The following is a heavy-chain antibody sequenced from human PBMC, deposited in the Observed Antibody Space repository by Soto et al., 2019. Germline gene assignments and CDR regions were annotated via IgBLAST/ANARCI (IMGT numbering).Heavy chain of an antibody. D-gene: IGHD1-26*01. J-gene: IGHJ4*02. CDR2: IHHSGST. V-gene: IGHV4-30-4*01. CDR3: ARDTGTYPYYFDS. Sequence: SETLSLTCTVSGGSISSGQNFWNWIRQSPGKGLEWIGYIHHSGSTYYNPSLKSRLTISVDTSKNQISLKLNSVTAADTAVYYCARDTGTYPYYFDSWGQGNLVTVSS. CDR1: GGSISSGQNF.